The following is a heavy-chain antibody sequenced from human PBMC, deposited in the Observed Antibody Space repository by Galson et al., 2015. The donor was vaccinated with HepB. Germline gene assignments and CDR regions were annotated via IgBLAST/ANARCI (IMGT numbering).Heavy chain of an antibody. D-gene: IGHD4-23*01. CDR3: ARDRWPSGAFDI. J-gene: IGHJ3*02. CDR1: GFTVSSNY. Sequence: SLRLSCAASGFTVSSNYMSWVRQAPGKGLEWVSVIYYGGSTYYADSVKGRFTISRDNFKNTVYLQMNSLRGEDTAVYHCARDRWPSGAFDIWGQGTMATVSS. V-gene: IGHV3-66*02. CDR2: IYYGGST.